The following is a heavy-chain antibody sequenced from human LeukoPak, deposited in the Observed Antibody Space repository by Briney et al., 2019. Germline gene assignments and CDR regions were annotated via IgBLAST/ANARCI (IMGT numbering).Heavy chain of an antibody. J-gene: IGHJ4*02. CDR1: GGSISTYF. V-gene: IGHV4-59*01. Sequence: PSETLSLTCTVSGGSISTYFWSWIRQPPGKGLEWIGYVYYSGSTNYNPSLKSRVSISVDTSENQFSLKLTSVTAADTAVYYCARGRSSRRFDYWGQGTLVTVSS. CDR2: VYYSGST. CDR3: ARGRSSRRFDY. D-gene: IGHD6-13*01.